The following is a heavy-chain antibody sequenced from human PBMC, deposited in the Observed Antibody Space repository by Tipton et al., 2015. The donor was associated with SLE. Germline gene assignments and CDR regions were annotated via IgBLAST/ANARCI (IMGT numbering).Heavy chain of an antibody. CDR1: GGSLSSGGDV. V-gene: IGHV4-31*03. J-gene: IGHJ4*02. Sequence: TLSLTCTVSGGSLSSGGDVWTWIRQHPGKGLEWIGHIFYSGSTYYNPSLKSRLAMSIDRSQNHFSLKLRSVTAADTAVYYCAGTPWLVRFEYWGQGTLVNVSP. CDR2: IFYSGST. D-gene: IGHD6-19*01. CDR3: AGTPWLVRFEY.